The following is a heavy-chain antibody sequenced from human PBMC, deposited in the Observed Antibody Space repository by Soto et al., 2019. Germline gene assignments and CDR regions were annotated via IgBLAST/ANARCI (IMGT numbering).Heavy chain of an antibody. Sequence: ASVKVSCKASGYTFTSYYIHWVRQAPGQGLEWMGIINPSGGSTSYAQKFQGRVTMTRDTSTSTVYMELSSLRSEDTAVYYCARGDFCSSNSCYKLGSSGWYPLRGYHYYGMDVWGQGTTVTV. J-gene: IGHJ6*02. V-gene: IGHV1-46*01. CDR2: INPSGGST. D-gene: IGHD2-2*02. CDR3: ARGDFCSSNSCYKLGSSGWYPLRGYHYYGMDV. CDR1: GYTFTSYY.